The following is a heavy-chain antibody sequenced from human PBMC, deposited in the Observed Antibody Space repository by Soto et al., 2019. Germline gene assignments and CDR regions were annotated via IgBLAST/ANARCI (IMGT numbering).Heavy chain of an antibody. Sequence: ASVKVSCKASGYTFSGYYIHWLRQAPGQGLEWMGWINPNSGGTNYAQKFQGRVTVTRGTPTSTAYMELSRLTSDDTAVYYCARSLTEGYCTITGCYTRPLYGMDVWGQGTTVTVSS. CDR3: ARSLTEGYCTITGCYTRPLYGMDV. D-gene: IGHD2-2*02. CDR1: GYTFSGYY. CDR2: INPNSGGT. J-gene: IGHJ6*02. V-gene: IGHV1-2*02.